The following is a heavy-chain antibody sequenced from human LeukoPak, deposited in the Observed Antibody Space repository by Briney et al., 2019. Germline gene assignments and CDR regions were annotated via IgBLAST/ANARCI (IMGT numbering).Heavy chain of an antibody. Sequence: GGSLRLSCAASGFTVSNNYMSWVRQAPGKGLEWVSIIYSGGTTYYADSVKGRFTISRDNSKNTLYLQMNSLRAEDTAVYYCARDAYCGGDCYYVDYWGQGTLVTVSS. CDR3: ARDAYCGGDCYYVDY. CDR1: GFTVSNNY. V-gene: IGHV3-66*01. D-gene: IGHD2-21*02. CDR2: IYSGGTT. J-gene: IGHJ4*02.